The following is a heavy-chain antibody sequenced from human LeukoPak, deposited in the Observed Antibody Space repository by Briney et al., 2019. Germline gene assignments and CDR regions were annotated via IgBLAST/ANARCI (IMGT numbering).Heavy chain of an antibody. V-gene: IGHV3-30*18. CDR2: ISYDGSNK. CDR3: AKELRGYSYGLRNNWFDP. J-gene: IGHJ5*02. D-gene: IGHD5-18*01. CDR1: GFTFRIYG. Sequence: GRSLRLSCAASGFTFRIYGMHWVRQAPGKGLEWVAVISYDGSNKYYADPVKGRFTISRDNSKNTLYLQMNSLRAEDTAVYYCAKELRGYSYGLRNNWFDPWGQGTLVTVSS.